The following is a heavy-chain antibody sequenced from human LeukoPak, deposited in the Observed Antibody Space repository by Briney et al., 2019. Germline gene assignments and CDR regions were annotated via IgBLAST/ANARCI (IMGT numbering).Heavy chain of an antibody. CDR2: INPNSGGT. CDR1: GYTFTGYY. V-gene: IGHV1-2*02. J-gene: IGHJ4*02. CDR3: ARDENGYCSGGSCYLFDY. Sequence: ASVKVSCKASGYTFTGYYMHWVRQAPGQGLEWMGWINPNSGGTNYAQKFQGRVTMTRDTSISTAYMELSRLRSDGTAVYYCARDENGYCSGGSCYLFDYWGQGTLVTVSS. D-gene: IGHD2-15*01.